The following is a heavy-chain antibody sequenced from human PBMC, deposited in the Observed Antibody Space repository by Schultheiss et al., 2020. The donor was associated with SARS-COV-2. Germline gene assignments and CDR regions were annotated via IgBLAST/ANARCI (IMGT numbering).Heavy chain of an antibody. J-gene: IGHJ4*02. V-gene: IGHV4-59*10. Sequence: SETLSLTCAVYGGSFSGYYWSWIRQPAGKGLEWIGRIYTSGSTYYNPSLKSLVTISVDTSKNQFSLKLSSVTAADTAVYYCARGGIPTYFDYWGQGTLVTVSS. D-gene: IGHD1-26*01. CDR2: IYTSGST. CDR1: GGSFSGYY. CDR3: ARGGIPTYFDY.